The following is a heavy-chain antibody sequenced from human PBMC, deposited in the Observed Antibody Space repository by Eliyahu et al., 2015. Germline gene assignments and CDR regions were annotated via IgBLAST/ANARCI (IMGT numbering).Heavy chain of an antibody. V-gene: IGHV4-39*01. CDR2: IYYSGTT. J-gene: IGHJ4*02. CDR1: GGSIXSSSYX. Sequence: QLQLQESGPGLVKPSETLSLTCTVXGGSIXSSSYXWGWIRQPPGKGLEWIGNIYYSGTTYYNPSLNSRVTISVDTSKNQFSLKLTSVTAADTAVYYCARRPSYSSGWVFDSWGQGTLVTVSS. D-gene: IGHD6-19*01. CDR3: ARRPSYSSGWVFDS.